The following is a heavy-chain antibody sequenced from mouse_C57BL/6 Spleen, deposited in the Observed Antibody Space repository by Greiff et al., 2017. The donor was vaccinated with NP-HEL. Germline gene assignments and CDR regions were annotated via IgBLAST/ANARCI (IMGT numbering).Heavy chain of an antibody. CDR2: ISDGGSYT. V-gene: IGHV5-4*01. J-gene: IGHJ2*01. CDR3: ARGDYGYLFDY. D-gene: IGHD2-2*01. CDR1: GFTFSSYA. Sequence: EVQVVESGGGLVKPGGSLKLSCAASGFTFSSYAMSWVRQTPEKRLEWVATISDGGSYTYYPDNVKGRFTISRDNAKNNLYLQMSHLKSEDTAMYYCARGDYGYLFDYWGQGTTLTVSS.